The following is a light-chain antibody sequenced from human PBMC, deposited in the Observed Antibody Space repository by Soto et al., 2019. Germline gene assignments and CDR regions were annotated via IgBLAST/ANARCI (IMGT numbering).Light chain of an antibody. Sequence: EIVMTQSPATLSVSPGERATLSCRASQSISSNLGWYQQKPGQAPRLLIYSASTRATGIPARFSGSGSGTEFTLTVSSLQSEDSAVYYCQQYNKWPPTFGQGTKLEIK. CDR3: QQYNKWPPT. J-gene: IGKJ2*01. CDR1: QSISSN. CDR2: SAS. V-gene: IGKV3-15*01.